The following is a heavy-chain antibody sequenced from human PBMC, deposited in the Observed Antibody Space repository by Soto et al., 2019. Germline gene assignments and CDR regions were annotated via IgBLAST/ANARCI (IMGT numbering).Heavy chain of an antibody. CDR2: VSYSGST. D-gene: IGHD5-18*01. CDR3: ARHPTSLVTVGFDY. Sequence: SETLSLTCTVSGGSISSTTYYWGWIGQPPGKGLEWIGSVSYSGSTYYSPSLKSRVTISVDTAKNQFSVKLSSVTAADTSVYYCARHPTSLVTVGFDYLGQGALVTVSS. J-gene: IGHJ4*02. CDR1: GGSISSTTYY. V-gene: IGHV4-39*01.